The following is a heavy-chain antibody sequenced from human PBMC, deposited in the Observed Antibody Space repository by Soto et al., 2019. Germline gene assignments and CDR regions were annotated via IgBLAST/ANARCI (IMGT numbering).Heavy chain of an antibody. Sequence: QVQLVESGGGVVQPGRSLRLSCAASGFTFSSYGMHWVRQAPGKGLEWVAVISYDGSNKYYADSVKGRFTISRDNXKXTXYLQMNSLRAEDTAVYYCAKDLRGYSYGLYYYGMDVWGQGTTVTVSS. J-gene: IGHJ6*02. CDR1: GFTFSSYG. D-gene: IGHD5-18*01. CDR3: AKDLRGYSYGLYYYGMDV. V-gene: IGHV3-30*18. CDR2: ISYDGSNK.